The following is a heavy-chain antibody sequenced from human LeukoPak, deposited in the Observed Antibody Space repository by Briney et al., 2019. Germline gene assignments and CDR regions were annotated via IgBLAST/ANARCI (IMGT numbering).Heavy chain of an antibody. D-gene: IGHD3-22*01. CDR3: ARDSYGSSGYYYVSDY. J-gene: IGHJ4*02. CDR1: GFTFSTYS. Sequence: PGGSLRLSCAASGFTFSTYSMNWVRQAPGKGLEWVSYISYSSSAIYYADSVKGRFTISRDHAKNSLYLRMNSLRDEDTAVYYCARDSYGSSGYYYVSDYWGQGTLVTVSS. CDR2: ISYSSSAI. V-gene: IGHV3-48*02.